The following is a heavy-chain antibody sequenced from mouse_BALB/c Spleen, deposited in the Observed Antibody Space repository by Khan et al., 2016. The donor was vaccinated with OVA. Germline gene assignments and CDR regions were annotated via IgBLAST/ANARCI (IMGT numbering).Heavy chain of an antibody. D-gene: IGHD3-2*02. CDR1: GYIFTSYW. CDR2: IYPGTDNT. J-gene: IGHJ2*01. V-gene: IGHV1-76*01. CDR3: AREEALYYFDY. Sequence: LEESGAELVRPGTSVRLSCKTSGYIFTSYWIHWVKQRSGQGLEWIARIYPGTDNTYYNEKFKDKATLTADKSSSTAYLQLSSLKYEDSAVLFCAREEALYYFDYWGQGTTLTVSS.